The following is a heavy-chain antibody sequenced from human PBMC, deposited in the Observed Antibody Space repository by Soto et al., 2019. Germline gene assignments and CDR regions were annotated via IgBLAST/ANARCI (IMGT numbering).Heavy chain of an antibody. Sequence: QVQLVQSGAEVKKPGASVKVSCKASGYTFTSYYMHWVRQAPGQGLEWMGIINPSGGSTSYAQKFKGRVTMTRDTSTSTVYMELSSLRSEDTAVYYCARERIVVVVAATLSLRYWGQGTLVTVSS. J-gene: IGHJ4*02. V-gene: IGHV1-46*01. CDR1: GYTFTSYY. D-gene: IGHD2-15*01. CDR3: ARERIVVVVAATLSLRY. CDR2: INPSGGST.